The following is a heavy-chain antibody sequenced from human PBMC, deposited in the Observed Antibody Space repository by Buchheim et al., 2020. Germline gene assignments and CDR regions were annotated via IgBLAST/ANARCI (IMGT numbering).Heavy chain of an antibody. CDR1: GGSFSGYY. CDR2: INHSGST. V-gene: IGHV4-34*01. Sequence: QVQLQQWGAGLLKPSETLSLTCAVYGGSFSGYYWSWIRQPPGKGLEWIGEINHSGSTNYNPPLKSRVNISVDTSKNHFHLKLSSVTAADTAVYYCARGYGLLRSYYFDYWGQGTL. D-gene: IGHD2-15*01. CDR3: ARGYGLLRSYYFDY. J-gene: IGHJ4*02.